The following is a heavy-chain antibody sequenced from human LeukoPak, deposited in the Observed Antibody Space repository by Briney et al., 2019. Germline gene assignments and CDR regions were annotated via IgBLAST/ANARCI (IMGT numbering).Heavy chain of an antibody. D-gene: IGHD1-26*01. Sequence: PSETLSLTCTVSGGSISSGGYYWSWIRQHPGKGLEWIGNIYYSGSTYYNPSLKSRVTISVDMSKNQYSLKLSSVTAADTAVFYCARRRRYLFDYWGQGTLATVSS. CDR1: GGSISSGGYY. CDR2: IYYSGST. J-gene: IGHJ4*02. V-gene: IGHV4-31*03. CDR3: ARRRRYLFDY.